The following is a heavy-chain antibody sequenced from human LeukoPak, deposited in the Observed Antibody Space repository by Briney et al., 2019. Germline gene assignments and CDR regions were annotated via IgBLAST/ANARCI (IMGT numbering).Heavy chain of an antibody. J-gene: IGHJ4*02. CDR2: TSGSGGST. Sequence: GSLRLSCAASGFNFSSYAMSWVRQAPGKGLEWVSATSGSGGSTYYADSVKGRFTISRDNSKNTLYLQMNSLRAEDTAVYYCAKDRRGSSGSWGQGTLVTVSS. CDR1: GFNFSSYA. CDR3: AKDRRGSSGS. V-gene: IGHV3-23*01. D-gene: IGHD6-19*01.